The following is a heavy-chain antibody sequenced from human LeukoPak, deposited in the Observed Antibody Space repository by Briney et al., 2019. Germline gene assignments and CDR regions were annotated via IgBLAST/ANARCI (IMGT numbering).Heavy chain of an antibody. Sequence: GGSLRLSCAASGFTFDDYAMHWVRQAPGKGLEWVSGISWNSGSIGYADSVKGRFTISRDNAKNSLHLQMNSLRAEDTALYYCALTRSLDYWGQGTLVTVSS. CDR3: ALTRSLDY. J-gene: IGHJ4*02. CDR2: ISWNSGSI. V-gene: IGHV3-9*01. CDR1: GFTFDDYA.